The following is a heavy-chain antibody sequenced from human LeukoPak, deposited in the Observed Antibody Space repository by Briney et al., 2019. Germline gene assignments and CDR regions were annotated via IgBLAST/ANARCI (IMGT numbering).Heavy chain of an antibody. J-gene: IGHJ3*02. D-gene: IGHD2-15*01. CDR2: IRYDGSNK. CDR3: AKAYFNYRGGSCYYPDAFDI. Sequence: GGSLRLSCAASGFTFSSYGMHWVRQAPGKGLEWVPFIRYDGSNKYYADSVKGRFTISRDNSKNTLYLQMNSLRAEDTAVYYCAKAYFNYRGGSCYYPDAFDIWGKGTMVSVST. V-gene: IGHV3-30*02. CDR1: GFTFSSYG.